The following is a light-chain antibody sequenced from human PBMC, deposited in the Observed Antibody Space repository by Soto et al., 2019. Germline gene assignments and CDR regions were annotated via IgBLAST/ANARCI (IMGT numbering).Light chain of an antibody. Sequence: TVITDSIVPPSNSPGEXXTLSXRASQSVSSNLAWYQQRAGQVAGVVIYGGWRRATGIPATFSGHGSETEFTLTHTSLRTEAFAVYYSQEYNKWPWTFGDVSKLDVK. CDR3: QEYNKWPWT. CDR1: QSVSSN. J-gene: IGKJ3*01. CDR2: GGW. V-gene: IGKV3-15*01.